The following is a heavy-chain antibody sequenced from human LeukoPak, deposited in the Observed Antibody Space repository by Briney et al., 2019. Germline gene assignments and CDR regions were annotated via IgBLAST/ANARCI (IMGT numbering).Heavy chain of an antibody. CDR3: AKLKAVTGTTPAN. D-gene: IGHD1-20*01. CDR2: IRHDGNNK. Sequence: GGSLRLSCAASGFVFGSYGMHWVRQAPGKVREWVTFIRHDGNNKYYADSVKGRFTISRDNSKNTLYLQMDSLRLEDTAVYYCAKLKAVTGTTPANWGQGTLVIVSS. J-gene: IGHJ4*02. V-gene: IGHV3-30*02. CDR1: GFVFGSYG.